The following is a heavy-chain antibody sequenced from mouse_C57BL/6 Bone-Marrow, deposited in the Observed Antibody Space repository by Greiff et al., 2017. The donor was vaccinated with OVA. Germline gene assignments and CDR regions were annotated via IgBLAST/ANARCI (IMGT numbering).Heavy chain of an antibody. V-gene: IGHV1-61*01. CDR1: GYTFTSYW. J-gene: IGHJ3*01. CDR2: IYPSDSET. Sequence: VQLQQPGAELVRPGSSVKLSCKASGYTFTSYWMDWVKQRPGQGLEWIGNIYPSDSETHYNQKFKDKATLTVDKSSSTAYMQLSSLTSEDSAVYYCAREEGGSWFAYWGQGTLVTVSA. CDR3: AREEGGSWFAY.